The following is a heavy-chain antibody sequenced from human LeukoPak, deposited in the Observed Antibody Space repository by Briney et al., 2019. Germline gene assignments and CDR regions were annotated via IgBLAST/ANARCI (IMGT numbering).Heavy chain of an antibody. Sequence: GGSLRLSCAASGFTFSSYAMHWVRQAPGKGLEWVAVISYDGSNKYYADSVEGRFTISRDNSKNTLYLQMNSLRAEDTAVYYCARDPHPDYGDYYYFDYWGQGTLVTVSS. J-gene: IGHJ4*02. V-gene: IGHV3-30-3*01. D-gene: IGHD4-17*01. CDR2: ISYDGSNK. CDR1: GFTFSSYA. CDR3: ARDPHPDYGDYYYFDY.